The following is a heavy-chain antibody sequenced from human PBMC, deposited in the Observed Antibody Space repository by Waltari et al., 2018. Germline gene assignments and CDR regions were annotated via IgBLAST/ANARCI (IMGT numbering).Heavy chain of an antibody. J-gene: IGHJ4*02. CDR1: GFTFSSPA. Sequence: EVQLVESGGGLVQPGGSLRLPCAASGFTFSSPAMSWVRQAPGKGLEWVSAISGSGGGTYYADSVKGRFTISRDNSKNTLYLQMNSLRAEDTAVYHCAKREYGNTINYWGQGTLVTVSS. CDR2: ISGSGGGT. CDR3: AKREYGNTINY. D-gene: IGHD6-6*01. V-gene: IGHV3-23*04.